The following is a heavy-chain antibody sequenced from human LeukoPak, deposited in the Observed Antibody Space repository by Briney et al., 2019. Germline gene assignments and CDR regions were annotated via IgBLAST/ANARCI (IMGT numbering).Heavy chain of an antibody. CDR1: GFTFSSYW. Sequence: GGSLRLSCAASGFTFSSYWMSWVRQAPGKGLEWVASIKEDGSEKYYVDSVKGRFTISRDNAKNSLHLEMNSLRAEDTAVYYCAISKYGYWDYWGQGTLVTVSS. CDR2: IKEDGSEK. J-gene: IGHJ4*02. V-gene: IGHV3-7*03. CDR3: AISKYGYWDY. D-gene: IGHD5-18*01.